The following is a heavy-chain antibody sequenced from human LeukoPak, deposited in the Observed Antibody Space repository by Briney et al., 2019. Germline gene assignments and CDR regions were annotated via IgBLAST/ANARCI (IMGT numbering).Heavy chain of an antibody. Sequence: GGSLRLSCAGSGFTFSNYSMNWVRQAPGKGLEWVSSISSSSSYIYYADSVKGRFTISRDNAKNSLYLQMNSLRAEDTAVYYCARARYSGLPGAFDLWGRGTLVTVSS. J-gene: IGHJ2*01. V-gene: IGHV3-21*01. CDR3: ARARYSGLPGAFDL. CDR2: ISSSSSYI. CDR1: GFTFSNYS. D-gene: IGHD6-13*01.